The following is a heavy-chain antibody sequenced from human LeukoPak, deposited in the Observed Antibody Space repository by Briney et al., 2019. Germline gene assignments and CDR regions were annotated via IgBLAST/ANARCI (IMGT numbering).Heavy chain of an antibody. V-gene: IGHV4-34*01. J-gene: IGHJ4*02. CDR2: INHSGST. D-gene: IGHD2-15*01. CDR3: ARGHPGLPSARRLFDLNLRAFDY. CDR1: GGSFSGYY. Sequence: SETLSLTCAVYGGSFSGYYWSWIRQPPGKGLEWIGEINHSGSTNYNPSLKSRVAISVDTSKNQFSLKLSSVTAADTAVYYCARGHPGLPSARRLFDLNLRAFDYWGQGTLVTVSS.